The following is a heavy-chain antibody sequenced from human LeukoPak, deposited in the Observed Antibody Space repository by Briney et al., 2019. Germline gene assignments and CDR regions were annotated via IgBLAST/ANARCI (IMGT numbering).Heavy chain of an antibody. J-gene: IGHJ4*02. V-gene: IGHV1-2*02. CDR2: INPNSGGT. CDR1: GYIFTGYY. D-gene: IGHD5-24*01. Sequence: GASVKVSCKASGYIFTGYYIYWVRQAPGQGLEWMGWINPNSGGTNYAQKFQGRVTVTRDTSISTVYMELSRLRSDDTAVYFCARHLLRGDGYNPFGYWGQGTLVTVSS. CDR3: ARHLLRGDGYNPFGY.